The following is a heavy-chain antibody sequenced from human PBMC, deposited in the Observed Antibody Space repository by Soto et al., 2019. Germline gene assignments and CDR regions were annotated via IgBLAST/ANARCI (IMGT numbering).Heavy chain of an antibody. D-gene: IGHD3-3*01. J-gene: IGHJ4*02. CDR2: IFYRGSF. CDR1: GGSISSGTSY. Sequence: QVQLQEAGPGLVKPSQTLSLTCTVSGGSISSGTSYWSGIRQRPGKGMEWIGYIFYRGSFYYTPYLWARVMILADTSKNQFPLRLSAVTAADSAVYYCARAPETPSILGVDLPYFFDYWGQGALVTVSS. V-gene: IGHV4-31*03. CDR3: ARAPETPSILGVDLPYFFDY.